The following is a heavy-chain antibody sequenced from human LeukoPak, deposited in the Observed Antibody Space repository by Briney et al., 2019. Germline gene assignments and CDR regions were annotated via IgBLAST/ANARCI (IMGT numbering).Heavy chain of an antibody. V-gene: IGHV4-59*01. CDR3: ARDGMRSFDP. CDR2: IYYSGST. CDR1: GGSISSYY. J-gene: IGHJ5*02. D-gene: IGHD1-26*01. Sequence: SETLSLTCTVSGGSISSYYWSWIRQPPGKGLEWIGYIYYSGSTDYNPSLKSRVTISVDTSKNQFSLKLSSVTAADTAVYYCARDGMRSFDPWGQGTLVTVSS.